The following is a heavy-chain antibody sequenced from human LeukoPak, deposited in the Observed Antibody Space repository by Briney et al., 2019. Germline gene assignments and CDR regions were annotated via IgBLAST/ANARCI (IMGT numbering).Heavy chain of an antibody. CDR2: ISASGGST. V-gene: IGHV3-23*01. J-gene: IGHJ5*02. D-gene: IGHD3-16*01. CDR3: ARVRGSNWFDP. Sequence: GGSLRLSCAASGFTFSSSAMSWVRQVPGKGLEWVSGISASGGSTSYADSVKGRFTVSRDNSKNTVYLQMNSLRVEDTAVYYCARVRGSNWFDPWGQGTLVTVSS. CDR1: GFTFSSSA.